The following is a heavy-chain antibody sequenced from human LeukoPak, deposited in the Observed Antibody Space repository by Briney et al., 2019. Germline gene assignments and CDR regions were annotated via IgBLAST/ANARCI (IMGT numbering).Heavy chain of an antibody. D-gene: IGHD4-17*01. J-gene: IGHJ6*02. V-gene: IGHV3-15*01. Sequence: GGSLRLSCAASGFTFSNAWMSWVRQAPGKGLEWVGRIKSKTDGGTTDYAAPVKGRFTISRDDSKNTLYLQMNSLKTEDTAVYYCTTDHGSGESPLMTAYYYYYGMDVWGQGTTVTVSS. CDR3: TTDHGSGESPLMTAYYYYYGMDV. CDR2: IKSKTDGGTT. CDR1: GFTFSNAW.